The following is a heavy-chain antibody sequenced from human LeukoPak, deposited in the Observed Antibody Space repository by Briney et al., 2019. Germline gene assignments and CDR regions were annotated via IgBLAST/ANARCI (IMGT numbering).Heavy chain of an antibody. D-gene: IGHD2-21*02. CDR2: IYSGGST. V-gene: IGHV3-66*01. Sequence: GGSLRLSCAASGFTVSSNYMSWVRQAPGKGLEWVSVIYSGGSTYYADSVKGRFTISRDNSKNTLYLQMNSLRAEDTAVYYCARDKPHCGGDCYLDYWGQGTLVTVSS. CDR3: ARDKPHCGGDCYLDY. CDR1: GFTVSSNY. J-gene: IGHJ4*02.